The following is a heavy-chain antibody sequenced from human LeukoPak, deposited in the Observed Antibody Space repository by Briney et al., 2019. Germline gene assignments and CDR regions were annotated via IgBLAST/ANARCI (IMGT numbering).Heavy chain of an antibody. CDR2: INTNTGNP. D-gene: IGHD3-16*01. V-gene: IGHV7-4-1*02. CDR3: ARVGPLQKNYYYYGMDV. Sequence: ASVKVSCKASGYTFTSYAMNWVRQAPGQGLEWMGWINTNTGNPTYAQGFTGRFVFSLDTSVSTAYLQISSLKAEDTAVYYCARVGPLQKNYYYYGMDVWGQGTTVTVSS. CDR1: GYTFTSYA. J-gene: IGHJ6*02.